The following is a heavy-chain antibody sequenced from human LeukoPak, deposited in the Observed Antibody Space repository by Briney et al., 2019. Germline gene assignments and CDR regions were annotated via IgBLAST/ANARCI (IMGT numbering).Heavy chain of an antibody. V-gene: IGHV3-23*01. Sequence: ETLSLTCTVSGGSIRNYYWSWIRQPPGKGLEWVSAISGSGGSTYYADSVKGRFTISRDNSKNTLYLQMNSLRAEDTAVYYCAKDAPGGSRFDYWGQGTLVTVSS. CDR2: ISGSGGST. D-gene: IGHD1-26*01. CDR3: AKDAPGGSRFDY. J-gene: IGHJ4*02. CDR1: GGSIRNYY.